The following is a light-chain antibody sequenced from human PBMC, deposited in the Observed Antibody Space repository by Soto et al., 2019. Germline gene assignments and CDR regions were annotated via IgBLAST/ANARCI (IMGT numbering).Light chain of an antibody. V-gene: IGKV1-27*01. CDR1: QGISNY. CDR2: AAS. Sequence: DIQMTQSPSSLTASVGDRVTITCRASQGISNYLAWYQQKPGKVPKLLIYAASTLQSGVPSRFSGSGSGTDFTLTTSSLQPEYVATYYCQKYNSAPRTFGQGTTVEIK. J-gene: IGKJ1*01. CDR3: QKYNSAPRT.